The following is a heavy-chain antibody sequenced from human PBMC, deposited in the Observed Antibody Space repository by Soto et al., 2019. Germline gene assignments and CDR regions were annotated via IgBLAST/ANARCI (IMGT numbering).Heavy chain of an antibody. Sequence: PSETLSLTCTVSGGSISSSSYYWGWIRQPPGKGLEWIGSIYYSGSTYYNPSLKSRVTISVDTSKNQFSLKLSSVTAADTTVYYCARTHTRGYDFWSGYPSYYYYGMDVWGQGTTVTVSS. D-gene: IGHD3-3*01. CDR3: ARTHTRGYDFWSGYPSYYYYGMDV. CDR1: GGSISSSSYY. CDR2: IYYSGST. V-gene: IGHV4-39*01. J-gene: IGHJ6*02.